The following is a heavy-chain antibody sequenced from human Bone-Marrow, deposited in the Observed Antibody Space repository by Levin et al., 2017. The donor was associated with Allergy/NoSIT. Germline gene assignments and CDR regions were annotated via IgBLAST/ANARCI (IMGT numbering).Heavy chain of an antibody. CDR3: ARELRIATFGVVRAFDI. J-gene: IGHJ3*02. Sequence: SQTLSLTCTVSNGSITNANYYWGWIRQSPGQGLEWIGSISYSGRAYYNPSLKSRFSISVATSKKYFSLRLTSVTATDTSVYYCARELRIATFGVVRAFDIWGQGTTVTVSS. V-gene: IGHV4-39*02. CDR2: ISYSGRA. CDR1: NGSITNANYY. D-gene: IGHD3-3*01.